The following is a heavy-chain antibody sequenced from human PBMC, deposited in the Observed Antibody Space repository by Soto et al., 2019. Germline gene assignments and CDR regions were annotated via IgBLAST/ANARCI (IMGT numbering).Heavy chain of an antibody. CDR1: GGSISSYY. CDR2: IYYSGST. D-gene: IGHD6-13*01. V-gene: IGHV4-59*01. J-gene: IGHJ4*02. CDR3: ARERIAAAGKVFDY. Sequence: SETLSLTCTVSGGSISSYYWSWIRQPPGKGLEWIGYIYYSGSTNYNPSLKSRVTISVDTSKNQFSLKLSSVTAADTAVYYCARERIAAAGKVFDYWGQGTLVTVSS.